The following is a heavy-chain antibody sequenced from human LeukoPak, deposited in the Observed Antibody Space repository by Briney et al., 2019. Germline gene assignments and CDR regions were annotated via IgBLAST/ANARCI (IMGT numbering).Heavy chain of an antibody. D-gene: IGHD7-27*01. Sequence: PGGSLRLSCVASPFTFSSYGMHWVREAPGKGREWVAVIWYDGTNTYYADSVKGRFSISRDNSKNTLYLQMNSLRAEDTAVYYCASDKLGTDAFDIWGEGTVVTVSS. J-gene: IGHJ3*02. CDR2: IWYDGTNT. V-gene: IGHV3-33*01. CDR3: ASDKLGTDAFDI. CDR1: PFTFSSYG.